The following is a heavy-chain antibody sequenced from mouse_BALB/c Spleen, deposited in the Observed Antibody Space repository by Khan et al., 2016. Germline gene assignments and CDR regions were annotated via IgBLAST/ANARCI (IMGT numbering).Heavy chain of an antibody. CDR2: ILPGSGST. CDR1: GYTFSSYW. V-gene: IGHV1-9*01. CDR3: ASTDRRRYLYC. D-gene: IGHD1-2*01. J-gene: IGHJ2*01. Sequence: QVRLQQSGAELMKPGASVKISCKATGYTFSSYWIEWVKQRPGHGLEWIGEILPGSGSTNYNEKFRGKATFTADTSSNTAYMQLSSLTSEDSAFHYCASTDRRRYLYCWGQGTTLTVSS.